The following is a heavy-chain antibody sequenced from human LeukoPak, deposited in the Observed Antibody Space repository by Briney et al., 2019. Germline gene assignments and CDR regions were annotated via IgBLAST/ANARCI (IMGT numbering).Heavy chain of an antibody. V-gene: IGHV3-48*01. CDR2: ISSSSSTI. J-gene: IGHJ6*03. D-gene: IGHD3-10*01. CDR1: GFTFDDYG. CDR3: ARALVASYSYYYYYMDV. Sequence: GGSLRLSCAASGFTFDDYGMSWVRQAPGKGLEWVSYISSSSSTIYYADSVKGRFTISRDNAKNSLYLQMNSLRAEDTAVYYCARALVASYSYYYYYMDVWGKGTTVTVSS.